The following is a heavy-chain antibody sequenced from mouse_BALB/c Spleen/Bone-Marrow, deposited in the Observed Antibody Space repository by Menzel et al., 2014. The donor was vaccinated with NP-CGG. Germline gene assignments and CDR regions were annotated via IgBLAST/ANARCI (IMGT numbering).Heavy chain of an antibody. Sequence: VQLQQSGAELVRSGASVKLSCTGSGFNFRDYYIHWVRQRPGQGLEWIGRIDPENGDTEYAAKFQGKATMTADTSSNTAYMQLSSLTSEDSAVYYCAPYGYYCWEYWGQGTSVTVSS. CDR1: GFNFRDYY. J-gene: IGHJ4*01. D-gene: IGHD2-3*01. CDR2: IDPENGDT. CDR3: APYGYYCWEY. V-gene: IGHV14-4*02.